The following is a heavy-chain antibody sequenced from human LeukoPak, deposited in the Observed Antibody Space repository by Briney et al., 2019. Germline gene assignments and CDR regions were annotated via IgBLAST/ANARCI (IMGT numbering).Heavy chain of an antibody. Sequence: SETLSLTCTVSVGSISSYYWSWIRQPPGKGLEWIGYIYYSGSTNYNPSLKSRVTISVDTSKNQFSLKLSSVTAADTAVYYCARWDPSPRSGYYDYWGQGTLVTVSS. J-gene: IGHJ4*02. CDR1: VGSISSYY. D-gene: IGHD3-3*01. CDR3: ARWDPSPRSGYYDY. V-gene: IGHV4-59*08. CDR2: IYYSGST.